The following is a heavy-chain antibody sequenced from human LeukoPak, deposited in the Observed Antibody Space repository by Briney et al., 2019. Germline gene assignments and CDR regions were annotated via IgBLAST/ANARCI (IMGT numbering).Heavy chain of an antibody. CDR1: GYTFSSYS. D-gene: IGHD3-16*01. Sequence: GGSLRLSCAASGYTFSSYSMNWVRQAPGKGLEWLSYISVSSRNVIDYADSVKGRFTISRDDAKNSLYLQMNSLRAEDTAVYFCARDFGPRLYAFDVWGQGTMITVSS. CDR2: ISVSSRNVI. J-gene: IGHJ3*01. V-gene: IGHV3-48*04. CDR3: ARDFGPRLYAFDV.